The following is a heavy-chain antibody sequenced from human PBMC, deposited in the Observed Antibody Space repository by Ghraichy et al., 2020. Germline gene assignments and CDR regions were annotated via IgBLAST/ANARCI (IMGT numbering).Heavy chain of an antibody. D-gene: IGHD5-18*01. J-gene: IGHJ4*02. V-gene: IGHV3-23*01. CDR2: ISGSGTNT. CDR1: GFTFSSYA. Sequence: GGSLRLSCAASGFTFSSYAMSWVRQAPGKGLEWVSFISGSGTNTYYADSVKGRFTISRDNSKNTLFLQMNSLRAEDAAVYYCAKGDYSYAYVLTFGYWGQGTLVAVSS. CDR3: AKGDYSYAYVLTFGY.